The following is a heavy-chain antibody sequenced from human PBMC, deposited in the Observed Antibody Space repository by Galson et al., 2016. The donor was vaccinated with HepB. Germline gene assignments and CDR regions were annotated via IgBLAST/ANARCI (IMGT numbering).Heavy chain of an antibody. CDR3: ARDLRGSSWYARYFDL. CDR1: GFTFGSYI. V-gene: IGHV3-21*01. J-gene: IGHJ2*01. Sequence: SLRLSCAASGFTFGSYIMNWVRQAPGEGLEWVSSITASSAYIYYADSVKGRFTISRDNAKNSFYLQMNSLRAEDPAVYYCARDLRGSSWYARYFDLWGRGTLVTVSA. D-gene: IGHD6-13*01. CDR2: ITASSAYI.